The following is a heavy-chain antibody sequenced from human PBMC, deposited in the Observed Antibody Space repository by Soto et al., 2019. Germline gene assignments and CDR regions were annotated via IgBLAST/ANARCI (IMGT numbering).Heavy chain of an antibody. V-gene: IGHV1-69*13. CDR1: GGTFSSYA. CDR3: ARASYYYDSSGYYYVD. Sequence: SVKVSCKASGGTFSSYAISWVRQAPGQGLEWMGGIIPIFGTANYAQKFQGRVTITADESTSTAYMELSSLRSEDTAVYYCARASYYYDSSGYYYVDWGQGALVTVSS. J-gene: IGHJ4*02. D-gene: IGHD3-22*01. CDR2: IIPIFGTA.